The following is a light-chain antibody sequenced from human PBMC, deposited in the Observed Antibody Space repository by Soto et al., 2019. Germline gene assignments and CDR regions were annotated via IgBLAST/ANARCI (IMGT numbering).Light chain of an antibody. V-gene: IGKV3-15*01. J-gene: IGKJ1*01. Sequence: EIVMTQSPATLSVSPGGRAALSCRASQSISGTLAWYQQKPGQAPRLLIYGASTRATSFPARFSGSGSGTDFTLTISRLQSEDFAVYYCQQYNNWPWTFGQGTKVDIK. CDR1: QSISGT. CDR3: QQYNNWPWT. CDR2: GAS.